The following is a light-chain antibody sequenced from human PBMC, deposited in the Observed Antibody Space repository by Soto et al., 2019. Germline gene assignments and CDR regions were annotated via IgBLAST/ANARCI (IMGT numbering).Light chain of an antibody. Sequence: DIQLTQSPSSLSASVGDRVTITCRASQDIRSDFGWYQHKPGTAPKRLIYAASSLQTGVPSRFSGSGSGTEFTLTISSLQPEDFATYYCLQHNSYPYTFGQGTELEIK. J-gene: IGKJ2*01. CDR2: AAS. CDR3: LQHNSYPYT. V-gene: IGKV1-17*01. CDR1: QDIRSD.